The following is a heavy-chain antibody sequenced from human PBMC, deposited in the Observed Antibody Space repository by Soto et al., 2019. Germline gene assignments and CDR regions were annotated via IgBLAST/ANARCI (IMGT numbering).Heavy chain of an antibody. Sequence: QVQLVQSGAEVKKPGSSVKVSCKASGGTFSSYAISWVRQAPGQGLEWMGGIIPIFGTANYAQKFQGRVTNTADDXXSXAXXELSSLRSEDTAVYYCARHLHIVVVTAPYYYGMDVWGQGTTVTVSS. CDR3: ARHLHIVVVTAPYYYGMDV. D-gene: IGHD2-21*02. J-gene: IGHJ6*02. CDR2: IIPIFGTA. CDR1: GGTFSSYA. V-gene: IGHV1-69*12.